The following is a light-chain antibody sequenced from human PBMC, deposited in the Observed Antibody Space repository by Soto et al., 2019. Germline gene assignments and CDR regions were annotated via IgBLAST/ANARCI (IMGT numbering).Light chain of an antibody. Sequence: EIVLTQSPGTLSLSPGERATLSCRASQSVSSSYLAWYQQKPGQAPRLLISGASSRATGIPDRFSGSGSGTDFTVTISRLEPEDSAVYYCQQYGSSPLYTFGQGTKLEIK. CDR3: QQYGSSPLYT. CDR2: GAS. J-gene: IGKJ2*01. CDR1: QSVSSSY. V-gene: IGKV3-20*01.